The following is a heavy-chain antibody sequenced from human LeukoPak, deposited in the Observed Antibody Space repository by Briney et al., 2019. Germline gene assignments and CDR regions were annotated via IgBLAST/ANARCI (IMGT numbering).Heavy chain of an antibody. CDR2: IYHNGRT. D-gene: IGHD5-18*01. J-gene: IGHJ5*02. CDR3: AKGAGGFSYYNWFDP. Sequence: SETLSLTCSVSDDSITMYYWTWTRQPPGKGLDWIGFIYHNGRTDYNPSLKSRVTISADTSKNQFSLRLSSVTAADTAIYYCAKGAGGFSYYNWFDPWGQGTLVTVSS. CDR1: DDSITMYY. V-gene: IGHV4-59*01.